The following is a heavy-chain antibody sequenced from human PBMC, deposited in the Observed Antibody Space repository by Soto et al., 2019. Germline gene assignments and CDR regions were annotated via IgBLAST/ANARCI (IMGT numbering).Heavy chain of an antibody. D-gene: IGHD4-4*01. CDR2: IYYSGST. J-gene: IGHJ2*01. CDR3: ARETVTTFMTVGWYFDL. CDR1: GGSISSGDYY. Sequence: QVQLQESGPGLVKPSQTLSLTCTVSGGSISSGDYYWSWIRQPPGKGLEWIGYIYYSGSTYYNPSLKNRVTISVDTSKNQFSLKLSSVTAADTAVYYCARETVTTFMTVGWYFDLWGRGTLVTVSS. V-gene: IGHV4-30-4*01.